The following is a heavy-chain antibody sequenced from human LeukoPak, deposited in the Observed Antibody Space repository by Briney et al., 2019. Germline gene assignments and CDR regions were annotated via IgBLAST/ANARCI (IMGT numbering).Heavy chain of an antibody. V-gene: IGHV4-31*03. CDR2: TSYGGGA. D-gene: IGHD1-26*01. J-gene: IGHJ4*02. CDR3: ATAEWENFYFDS. Sequence: SETLSLTCTVSGASVSRGGYYWSWIRQHPGKGLEWIGFTSYGGGAYYNPSLMSRITMSVNPSQNQFSLKMRDVTAADTAVYFCATAEWENFYFDSWGQGALVAVTS. CDR1: GASVSRGGYY.